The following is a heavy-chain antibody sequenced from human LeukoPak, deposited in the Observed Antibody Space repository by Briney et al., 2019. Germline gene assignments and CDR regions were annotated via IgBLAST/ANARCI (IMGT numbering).Heavy chain of an antibody. V-gene: IGHV1-18*01. CDR3: ARLIPQKWELLGKWFDP. Sequence: ASVKVSCKASGYTFTSYGISWVRQAPGQGLEWMGWISAYNGNTNYAQKLQGRATMTTDTSTSTASMELRSLRSDVTAVYYCARLIPQKWELLGKWFDPWGQGTLVTVSS. CDR2: ISAYNGNT. D-gene: IGHD1-26*01. CDR1: GYTFTSYG. J-gene: IGHJ5*02.